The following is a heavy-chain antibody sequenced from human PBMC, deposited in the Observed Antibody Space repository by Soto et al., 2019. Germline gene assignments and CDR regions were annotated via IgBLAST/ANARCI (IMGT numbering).Heavy chain of an antibody. Sequence: EVQLVESGGGLIQPGGSLRLSCAASGFTVSRNYVTWVRQAPGKGLEWVSIIYTSGSTYYADSVKGRFTISRDTSKNTVYLQMNSLRAEDTGVYYCARELDDSGYILAYWGQGTLVTVSS. D-gene: IGHD3-22*01. J-gene: IGHJ4*02. CDR1: GFTVSRNY. V-gene: IGHV3-53*01. CDR2: IYTSGST. CDR3: ARELDDSGYILAY.